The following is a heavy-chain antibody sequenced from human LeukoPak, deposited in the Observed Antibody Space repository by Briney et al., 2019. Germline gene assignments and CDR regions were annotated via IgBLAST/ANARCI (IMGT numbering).Heavy chain of an antibody. Sequence: ASVKVSCKASGYTFTGYYMHWVRQAPGQGLEWMGWINPNSGGTNYAQKFQGRVTMTRDTSISTAYMELSRLRSDDTAVYYCARDPSLYYDSSGYYGLGVGWFDPWGQGTLVTVSS. V-gene: IGHV1-2*02. CDR2: INPNSGGT. J-gene: IGHJ5*02. D-gene: IGHD3-22*01. CDR3: ARDPSLYYDSSGYYGLGVGWFDP. CDR1: GYTFTGYY.